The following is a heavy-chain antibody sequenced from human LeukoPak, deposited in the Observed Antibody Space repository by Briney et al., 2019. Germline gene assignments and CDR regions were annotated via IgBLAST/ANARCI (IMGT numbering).Heavy chain of an antibody. CDR2: ISGSGGST. CDR1: GFTFSSYG. D-gene: IGHD6-6*01. J-gene: IGHJ4*02. Sequence: GGSLRLSCAASGFTFSSYGMHWVRQAPGKGLEWVSAISGSGGSTYYADSVKGRFTISRDNSKNTLYLQMNSLRAEDTAVYYCAKDMGEQLVTADDYWGQGTLVTVSS. V-gene: IGHV3-23*01. CDR3: AKDMGEQLVTADDY.